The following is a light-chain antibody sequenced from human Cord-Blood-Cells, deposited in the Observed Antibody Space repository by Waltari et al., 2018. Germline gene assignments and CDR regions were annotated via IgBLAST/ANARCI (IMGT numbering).Light chain of an antibody. CDR1: NLGATY. J-gene: IGLJ2*01. V-gene: IGLV3-1*01. CDR2: QDS. CDR3: QAWDSSTAV. Sequence: SSELPQPPSVSASPGQTASISSSGSNLGATYACWYQQTPGQSPVLVIHQDSRRPSGIPERFSGSNSGNTATLTISGTQAMDEADYYWQAWDSSTAVFGGGTKLTVL.